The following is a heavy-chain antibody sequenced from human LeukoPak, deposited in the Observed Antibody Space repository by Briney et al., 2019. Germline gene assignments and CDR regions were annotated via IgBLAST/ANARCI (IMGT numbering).Heavy chain of an antibody. CDR3: ARIISSSPLNWFDP. CDR2: IYHSGST. CDR1: GGSIRSYY. J-gene: IGHJ5*02. Sequence: SETLSLTCTVSGGSIRSYYWSWIRQPPGKGLEWIGYIYHSGSTNYNPSLKSRVTISVDTPKNQFSLNLSSVTAADTAVYYCARIISSSPLNWFDPWGQGTLVTVSS. D-gene: IGHD6-6*01. V-gene: IGHV4-59*08.